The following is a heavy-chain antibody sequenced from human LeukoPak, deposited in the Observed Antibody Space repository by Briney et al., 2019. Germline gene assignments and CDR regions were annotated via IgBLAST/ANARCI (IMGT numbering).Heavy chain of an antibody. Sequence: GGSLRLSCAASGFTFSDYYMSWIRQAPGKGLEWVANENQDGSEIYYVDSVKGRFIMSRDNTKNSFYLQMSSLRVEDTAVYYCARGRDVDAWGQGTLVTVSS. CDR2: ENQDGSEI. V-gene: IGHV3-7*03. CDR1: GFTFSDYY. CDR3: ARGRDVDA. D-gene: IGHD2-21*01. J-gene: IGHJ4*02.